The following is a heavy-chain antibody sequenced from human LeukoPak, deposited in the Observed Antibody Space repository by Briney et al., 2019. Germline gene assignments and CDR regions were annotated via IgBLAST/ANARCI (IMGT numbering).Heavy chain of an antibody. CDR3: ATVIHDYVWGSYRHIWFDP. V-gene: IGHV1-69*06. Sequence: SVKVSCKASGGTFSSYAISWVRQAPGQGLEWMGGIIPIFGTANYAQKFQGRVTMTEDTSTDTAYMELSSLRSEDTAVYYCATVIHDYVWGSYRHIWFDPWGQGTLVTVSS. CDR1: GGTFSSYA. D-gene: IGHD3-16*02. CDR2: IIPIFGTA. J-gene: IGHJ5*02.